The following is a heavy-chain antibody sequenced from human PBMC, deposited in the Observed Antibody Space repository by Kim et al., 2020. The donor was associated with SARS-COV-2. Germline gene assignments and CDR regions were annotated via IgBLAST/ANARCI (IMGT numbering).Heavy chain of an antibody. CDR2: VSSSGGST. D-gene: IGHD4-17*01. CDR1: GFTFRRYE. CDR3: ARGFDDYGAHFQF. J-gene: IGHJ4*02. Sequence: GGSLRLSCVASGFTFRRYEMNWVRQAPGKGLEWISYVSSSGGSTQYADSVKGRFTVSRDNAKNLMSLQMKSLRAEDTAVYYCARGFDDYGAHFQFWGQG. V-gene: IGHV3-48*03.